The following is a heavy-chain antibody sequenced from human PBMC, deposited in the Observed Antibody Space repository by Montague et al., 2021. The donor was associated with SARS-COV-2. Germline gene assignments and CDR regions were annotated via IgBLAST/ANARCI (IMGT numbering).Heavy chain of an antibody. CDR2: IWYDGSNK. CDR1: GFTFSSYG. V-gene: IGHV3-33*01. J-gene: IGHJ6*02. D-gene: IGHD1-1*01. CDR3: ARDEDRGYNWNAHGMDV. Sequence: SLRLSCAASGFTFSSYGMHWVRQAPGKGLEWVAVIWYDGSNKYYADSVKGRFTIPRDNSKNTLYLQMNSLRAEDTAVYYCARDEDRGYNWNAHGMDVWGQGTTVTVSS.